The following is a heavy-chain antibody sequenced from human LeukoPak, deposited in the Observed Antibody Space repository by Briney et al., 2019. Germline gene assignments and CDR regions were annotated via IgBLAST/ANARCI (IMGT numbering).Heavy chain of an antibody. J-gene: IGHJ3*02. CDR3: ARGRERYFDRAGAFDI. CDR1: GGSISSYY. CDR2: VYYSGST. D-gene: IGHD3-9*01. V-gene: IGHV4-59*01. Sequence: PSETLSLTCTVSGGSISSYYWSWIRQPPGKGLEWTGYVYYSGSTNYNPSLKSRVTISLDTSKNQFSLKLSSVTAADTAVFYCARGRERYFDRAGAFDIWGQGTMVTVSS.